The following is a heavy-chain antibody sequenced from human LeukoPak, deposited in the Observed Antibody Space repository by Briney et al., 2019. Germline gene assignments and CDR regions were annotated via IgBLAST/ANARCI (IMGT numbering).Heavy chain of an antibody. D-gene: IGHD5-12*01. V-gene: IGHV1-69*01. J-gene: IGHJ4*02. CDR3: ARPNSGYDSPPGC. CDR2: IIPIFGTA. Sequence: AASVKVSCKASGGTFSSYAISWVRQAPGQGLGWMGGIIPIFGTANYAQKFQGRVTITADESTSTAYMELSSLRSEDTAVYYCARPNSGYDSPPGCWGQGTLVTVSS. CDR1: GGTFSSYA.